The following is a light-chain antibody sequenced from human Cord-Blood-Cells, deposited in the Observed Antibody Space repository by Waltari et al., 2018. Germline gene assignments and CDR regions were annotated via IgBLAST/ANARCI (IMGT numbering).Light chain of an antibody. CDR3: QVWDSSSDHV. V-gene: IGLV3-21*04. Sequence: SYVLTQPPSVSVAPGKTARITCGGNNIGRKSVPWYQQKPGQAPVLVIYYDSDRPSGIPERFSGSNSGNTATLTISRVEAGDEADYYCQVWDSSSDHVFGSGTKVTVL. CDR2: YDS. J-gene: IGLJ6*01. CDR1: NIGRKS.